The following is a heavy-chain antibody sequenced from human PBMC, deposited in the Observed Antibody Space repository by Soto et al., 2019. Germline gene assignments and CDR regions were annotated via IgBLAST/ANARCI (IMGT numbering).Heavy chain of an antibody. J-gene: IGHJ4*02. Sequence: EASVKVSCKASGGTFSSYAISWVRQAPGQGLEWMGGIIPIFGTANYAQKFQGRVTITADESTSTAYMELSSLRSEDTAVYYCASTGLRYFDWLLGFDYWGQGTLVTVSS. D-gene: IGHD3-9*01. CDR2: IIPIFGTA. CDR3: ASTGLRYFDWLLGFDY. CDR1: GGTFSSYA. V-gene: IGHV1-69*13.